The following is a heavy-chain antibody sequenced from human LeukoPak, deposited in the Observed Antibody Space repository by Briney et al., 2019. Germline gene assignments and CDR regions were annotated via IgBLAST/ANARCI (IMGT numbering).Heavy chain of an antibody. Sequence: GGSLRLSCVASGFTFSKSWMMWVRQAPGKGLEWVASIREDASDSYYADSVKGRFTISRDNAKNSLFLQMNSLRAEDTAVYYCAKDPLDYYDSSGYHLYYFDYWGQGTLVTVSS. CDR3: AKDPLDYYDSSGYHLYYFDY. D-gene: IGHD3-22*01. V-gene: IGHV3-7*03. J-gene: IGHJ4*02. CDR2: IREDASDS. CDR1: GFTFSKSW.